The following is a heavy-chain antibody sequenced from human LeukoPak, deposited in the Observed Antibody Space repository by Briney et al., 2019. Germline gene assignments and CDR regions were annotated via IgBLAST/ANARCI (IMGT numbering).Heavy chain of an antibody. CDR1: GGTFSTYA. CDR2: IIPIFGTA. D-gene: IGHD6-19*01. CDR3: ARDVFLGAVAGRRADY. J-gene: IGHJ4*02. V-gene: IGHV1-69*06. Sequence: SVKVSCKASGGTFSTYAISWVRQAPGQGLEWMGGIIPIFGTAHYSQKFQGRVTITADKSTSTAFLELSSLTSDDTAIYYCARDVFLGAVAGRRADYWGQGTLVTVSS.